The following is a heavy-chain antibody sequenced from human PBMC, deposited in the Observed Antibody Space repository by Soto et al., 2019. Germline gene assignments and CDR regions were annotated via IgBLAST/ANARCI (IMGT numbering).Heavy chain of an antibody. CDR3: ATYASSSYGLGY. V-gene: IGHV1-58*01. J-gene: IGHJ4*02. CDR2: IVVGSGNT. Sequence: GASVKVSCKASGFTFTSSAVQWVRQARGQRLEWIGWIVVGSGNTNYAQKFQGRVTMTEDMSTDTAYMELSSLRSEDTAVYYCATYASSSYGLGYWGQGTLVTVSS. CDR1: GFTFTSSA. D-gene: IGHD6-13*01.